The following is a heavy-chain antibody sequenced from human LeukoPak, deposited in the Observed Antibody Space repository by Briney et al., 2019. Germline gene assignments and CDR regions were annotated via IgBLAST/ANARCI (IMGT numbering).Heavy chain of an antibody. CDR1: GGSVSSGSYY. Sequence: SETLSLTCTVSGGSVSSGSYYWSWIRQPPGKGLEWIGYIYYSGSTNYNPSLKSRVTISVDTSKNQFSLKLSSVTAADTAVYYCARALYDSSGYYQGDFDYWGQGTLVTVSS. J-gene: IGHJ4*02. V-gene: IGHV4-61*01. CDR2: IYYSGST. D-gene: IGHD3-22*01. CDR3: ARALYDSSGYYQGDFDY.